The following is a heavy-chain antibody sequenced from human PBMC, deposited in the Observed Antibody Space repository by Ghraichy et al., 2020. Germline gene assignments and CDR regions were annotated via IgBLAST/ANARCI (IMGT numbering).Heavy chain of an antibody. CDR3: ARRSTVTISMLFDY. Sequence: SETLSLTCTVSGGSISSSSYYWGWIRQPPGKGLEWIGSIYYSGSTYYNPSLKSRVTISVDTSKNQFSLKLSSVTAADTAVYYCARRSTVTISMLFDYWGQGTLVTVSS. V-gene: IGHV4-39*01. J-gene: IGHJ4*02. CDR2: IYYSGST. D-gene: IGHD4-17*01. CDR1: GGSISSSSYY.